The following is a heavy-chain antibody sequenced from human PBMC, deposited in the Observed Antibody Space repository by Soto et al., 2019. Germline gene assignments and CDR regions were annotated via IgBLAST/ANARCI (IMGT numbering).Heavy chain of an antibody. J-gene: IGHJ4*02. V-gene: IGHV3-23*01. CDR1: GFTFSSYA. D-gene: IGHD3-22*01. CDR3: AKHREVVGILYFDY. CDR2: ISGSGGST. Sequence: PGGSLRLSCAASGFTFSSYAMSWVRQAPGRGLEWVSAISGSGGSTYYADSVKGRFTISRDNSKNTLYLQMNSLRAEDTAVYYCAKHREVVGILYFDYWGQGTLVTVSS.